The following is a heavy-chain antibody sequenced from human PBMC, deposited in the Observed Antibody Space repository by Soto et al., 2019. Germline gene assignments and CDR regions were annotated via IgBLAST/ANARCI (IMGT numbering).Heavy chain of an antibody. J-gene: IGHJ5*02. CDR3: ARVGVAYYYGSGSYNWFDP. CDR2: IIPIFGTA. CDR1: GGTFSSYA. D-gene: IGHD3-10*01. V-gene: IGHV1-69*12. Sequence: QVQLVQSGAEVKKPGSSVKVSCKASGGTFSSYAISWVRQAPGQGLEWMGGIIPIFGTANYAQKFQGRVTIPADESTSTAYMELSSLRSEDTAVYYCARVGVAYYYGSGSYNWFDPWGQGTLVTVSS.